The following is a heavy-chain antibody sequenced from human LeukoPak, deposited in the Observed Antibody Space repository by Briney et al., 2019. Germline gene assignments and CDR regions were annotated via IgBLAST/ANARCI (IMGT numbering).Heavy chain of an antibody. V-gene: IGHV4-61*02. CDR2: IYTRGST. J-gene: IGHJ5*02. CDR3: ASQQIRWAENWFDP. CDR1: GGSISSGSYY. D-gene: IGHD1-14*01. Sequence: SETLSLTCTVSGGSISSGSYYWSWIRQPAGKGLEWIGRIYTRGSTNYNPSLKSRVTISVDTSKNQFSLKLSSVTAADTAVYYCASQQIRWAENWFDPWGQGTLVTVSS.